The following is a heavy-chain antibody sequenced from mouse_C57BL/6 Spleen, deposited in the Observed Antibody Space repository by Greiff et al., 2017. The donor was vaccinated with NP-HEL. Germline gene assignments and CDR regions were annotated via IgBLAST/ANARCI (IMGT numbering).Heavy chain of an antibody. V-gene: IGHV5-6*01. D-gene: IGHD1-1*01. J-gene: IGHJ2*01. Sequence: EVKLVESGGDLVKPGGSLKLSCAASGFTFSSYGMSWVRQTPDKRLEWVATISSGGSYTYYLDSVKGRFTISRDNAKNNLYLQMSSLKSEDTAMYYCARHLAYYGSSHYFDYWGQGTTLTVSS. CDR3: ARHLAYYGSSHYFDY. CDR2: ISSGGSYT. CDR1: GFTFSSYG.